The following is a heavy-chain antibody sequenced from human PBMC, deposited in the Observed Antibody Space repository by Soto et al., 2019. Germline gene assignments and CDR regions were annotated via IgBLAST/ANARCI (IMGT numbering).Heavy chain of an antibody. V-gene: IGHV1-3*01. J-gene: IGHJ4*02. Sequence: ASVKVSCKASGNTVPNYAIHWVRQAPGQRLEWMGWINGGDGNTYYSEHFQGRVTFTRDTSASTVYMQLSSLTSEDTAIYYCARGGHVVVVTAALDYWGQGTLVTVSS. CDR1: GNTVPNYA. CDR2: INGGDGNT. D-gene: IGHD2-21*02. CDR3: ARGGHVVVVTAALDY.